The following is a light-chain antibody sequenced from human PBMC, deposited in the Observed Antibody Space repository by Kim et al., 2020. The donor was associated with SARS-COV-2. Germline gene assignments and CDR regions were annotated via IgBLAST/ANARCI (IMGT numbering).Light chain of an antibody. CDR1: QTISSY. CDR2: AAS. V-gene: IGKV1-39*01. Sequence: DIQMTQSPSSLSASVGDRVTITCRASQTISSYFNWYQQKPGKAPKLLIYAASSLQSGVPSRFSGSGSGTDFTLTISSLQPEDFATYYCQQSYSAPRTFGQGNKVDIK. CDR3: QQSYSAPRT. J-gene: IGKJ1*01.